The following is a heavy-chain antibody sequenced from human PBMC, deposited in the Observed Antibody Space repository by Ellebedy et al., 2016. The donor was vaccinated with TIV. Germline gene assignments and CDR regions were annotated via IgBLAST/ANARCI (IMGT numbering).Heavy chain of an antibody. CDR1: GGSISSGGYY. CDR3: ARADILTGQNYYGMDV. J-gene: IGHJ6*02. Sequence: SETLSLTXTVSGGSISSGGYYWSWIRQHPGKGLEWIGYIYYSGSTYYNPSLKSRVTISVDTSKNQFSLKLSSVTAADTAVYYCARADILTGQNYYGMDVWGQGTTVTVSS. V-gene: IGHV4-31*03. CDR2: IYYSGST. D-gene: IGHD3-9*01.